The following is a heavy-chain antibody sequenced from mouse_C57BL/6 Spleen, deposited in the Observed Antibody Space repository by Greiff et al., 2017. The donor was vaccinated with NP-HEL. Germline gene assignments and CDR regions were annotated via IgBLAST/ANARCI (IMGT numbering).Heavy chain of an antibody. CDR2: ISNGGGST. D-gene: IGHD2-1*01. CDR3: ARNYGNYEGAMDY. J-gene: IGHJ4*01. V-gene: IGHV5-12*01. CDR1: GFTFSDYY. Sequence: EVKLVESGGGLVQPGGSLKLSCAASGFTFSDYYMYWVRQTPEKRLEWVAYISNGGGSTYYPDTVKGRFTISRDNAKNTLYLQMSRLKSEDTAMYYCARNYGNYEGAMDYWGQGTSVTVSS.